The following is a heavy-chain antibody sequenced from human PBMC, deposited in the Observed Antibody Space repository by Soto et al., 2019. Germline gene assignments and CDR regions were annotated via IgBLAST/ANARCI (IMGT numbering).Heavy chain of an antibody. CDR2: IYWDDDK. Sequence: SGPTLVNPTQTLTLTCTFSGFSLSTSGVGVGWIRQPPGKALEWLALIYWDDDKRYSPSLKSRLTITKDTSKNQVVLTMTNMDPVDTATYYCAHRQESGVDTAMVDGYYYGMDVWGQGTTVTVSS. D-gene: IGHD5-18*01. J-gene: IGHJ6*02. CDR3: AHRQESGVDTAMVDGYYYGMDV. V-gene: IGHV2-5*02. CDR1: GFSLSTSGVG.